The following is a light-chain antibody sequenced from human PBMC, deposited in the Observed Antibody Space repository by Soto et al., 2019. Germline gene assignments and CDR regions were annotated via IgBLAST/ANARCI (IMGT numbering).Light chain of an antibody. CDR3: QQYYSYPVT. V-gene: IGKV1-8*01. CDR1: QGISSY. Sequence: AIRMTQSPSSFSASTGDRVTITCRASQGISSYLAWYQQKPGKAPKLLIYAASTLQSGVPSRFSGSGSGTDFTLTISGLQSEDFATYYCQQYYSYPVTFGGGTKVEIK. J-gene: IGKJ4*01. CDR2: AAS.